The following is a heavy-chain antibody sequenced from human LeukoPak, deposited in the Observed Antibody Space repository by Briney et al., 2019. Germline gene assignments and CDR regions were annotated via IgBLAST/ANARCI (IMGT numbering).Heavy chain of an antibody. CDR3: ARDHPRYYYDSREINDAFDI. CDR1: GYTLTELS. V-gene: IGHV1-24*01. CDR2: FDPEDGET. Sequence: ASVKVSCKVSGYTLTELSMHWVRQAPGKGLEWMGGFDPEDGETIYAQKFQGRVTITADESTSTAYMELSSLRSEDTAVYYCARDHPRYYYDSREINDAFDIWGQGTMVTVSS. D-gene: IGHD3-22*01. J-gene: IGHJ3*02.